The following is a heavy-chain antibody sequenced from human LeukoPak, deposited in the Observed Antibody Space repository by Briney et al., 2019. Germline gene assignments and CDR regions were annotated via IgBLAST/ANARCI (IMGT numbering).Heavy chain of an antibody. V-gene: IGHV1-69*13. Sequence: GASVKVSCKASGGTFSSYAISWVRQAPGQGLEWIGGIIPIFGTANYAQKFQGRVTITADESTSTASMELSSLRSEDTAVYYCASRRTSHCSSTSCYTQANYYYYYMDVWGKGTTVTVSS. D-gene: IGHD2-2*02. CDR3: ASRRTSHCSSTSCYTQANYYYYYMDV. J-gene: IGHJ6*03. CDR2: IIPIFGTA. CDR1: GGTFSSYA.